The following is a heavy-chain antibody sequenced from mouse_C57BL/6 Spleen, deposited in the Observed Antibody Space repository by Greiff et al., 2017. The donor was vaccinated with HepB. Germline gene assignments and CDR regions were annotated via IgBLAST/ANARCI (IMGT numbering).Heavy chain of an antibody. CDR3: TRRDYYGSSHPFAY. J-gene: IGHJ3*01. V-gene: IGHV1-15*01. Sequence: VQLQQSGAELVRPGASVTLSCKASGYTFTDYEMHWVKQTPVHGLEWIGAIDPETGGTAYNQKFKGKAILTADKSSSTAYMELRSLTSEDSAVYYCTRRDYYGSSHPFAYWGQGTLVTVSA. CDR2: IDPETGGT. CDR1: GYTFTDYE. D-gene: IGHD1-1*01.